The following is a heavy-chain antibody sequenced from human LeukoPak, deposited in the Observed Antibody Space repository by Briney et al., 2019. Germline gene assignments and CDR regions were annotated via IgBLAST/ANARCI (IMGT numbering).Heavy chain of an antibody. CDR2: TYCRSKWSN. D-gene: IGHD4-17*01. V-gene: IGHV6-1*01. Sequence: SQTLSLTCAISGDSVSSNSAAWNWIRQSPSRGLEWLGRTYCRSKWSNNYAVSVKSRITINSDTSKNQFALQLNSVTPEDTAVYYCARGSNDYRDYSFDYWGQGTLVTVSS. CDR1: GDSVSSNSAA. CDR3: ARGSNDYRDYSFDY. J-gene: IGHJ4*02.